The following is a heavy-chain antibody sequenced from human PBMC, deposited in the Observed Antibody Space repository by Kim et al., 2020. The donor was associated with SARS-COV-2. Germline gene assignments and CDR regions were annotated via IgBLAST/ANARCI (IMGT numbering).Heavy chain of an antibody. CDR3: AKEDAVSGTNWFDP. CDR2: ISGSGDST. Sequence: GGSLRLSCAASGFTFSSYGMSWVRQAPGKGLEWVSSISGSGDSTDYANSVKGRFTVSRDNSKNMLYLQMSSLRAEDTAVYYCAKEDAVSGTNWFDPWGQGTLVTVSS. J-gene: IGHJ5*02. D-gene: IGHD6-19*01. CDR1: GFTFSSYG. V-gene: IGHV3-23*01.